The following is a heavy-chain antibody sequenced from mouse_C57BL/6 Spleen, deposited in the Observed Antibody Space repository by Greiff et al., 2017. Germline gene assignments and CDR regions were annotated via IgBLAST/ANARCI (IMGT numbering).Heavy chain of an antibody. Sequence: VQLQQSGPELVKPGASVKISCKASGYTFTDYYMNWVKQSHGKSLEWIGDINPNNGGTSYNQKFKGKATLTVDKSSSTAYMEIRSLTSEDSAVXYCARSAQATYFDYWGQGTTLTVSS. V-gene: IGHV1-26*01. CDR2: INPNNGGT. J-gene: IGHJ2*01. CDR3: ARSAQATYFDY. D-gene: IGHD3-2*02. CDR1: GYTFTDYY.